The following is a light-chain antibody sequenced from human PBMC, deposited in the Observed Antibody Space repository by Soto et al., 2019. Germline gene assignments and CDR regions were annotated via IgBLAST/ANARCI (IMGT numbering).Light chain of an antibody. V-gene: IGLV2-14*01. CDR1: SSDVGGYNY. CDR2: EVI. J-gene: IGLJ2*01. Sequence: QSALTQPASVSGSPGQSITISCTATSSDVGGYNYVSWFQRYPGKAPKLMIYEVINRPSGVSNRFSGSKSGNTASLIISGLQAEDEADYYCSSYTSSSTLVFGGGTNVTVL. CDR3: SSYTSSSTLV.